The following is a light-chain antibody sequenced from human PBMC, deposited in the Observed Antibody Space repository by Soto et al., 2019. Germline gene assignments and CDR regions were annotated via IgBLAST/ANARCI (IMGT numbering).Light chain of an antibody. CDR1: SSDVGSYNL. CDR2: EGS. V-gene: IGLV2-23*01. CDR3: CSYAGSSTWV. Sequence: QSALTQPASVSGSPGQSITISCPGPSSDVGSYNLVSWYQQHPGKAPKLMIYEGSKRPSGVSNRFSGSKSGNTASLTISGLQAEDEADYYCCSYAGSSTWVFGGGTKVTVL. J-gene: IGLJ2*01.